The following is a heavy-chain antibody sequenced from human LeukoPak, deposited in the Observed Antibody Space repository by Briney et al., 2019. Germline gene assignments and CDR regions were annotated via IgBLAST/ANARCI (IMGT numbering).Heavy chain of an antibody. CDR1: GFTFSSYA. Sequence: GGSLRLSCAASGFTFSSYAMHWVRQAPGKGLEWVAVISYDGSNKYYADSVKGRFTISRDNSKNTLYLQMNSLRAEDTAVYYCARGAYYYDSSDNLFDYWGQGTLVTVSS. D-gene: IGHD3-22*01. CDR3: ARGAYYYDSSDNLFDY. CDR2: ISYDGSNK. V-gene: IGHV3-30-3*01. J-gene: IGHJ4*02.